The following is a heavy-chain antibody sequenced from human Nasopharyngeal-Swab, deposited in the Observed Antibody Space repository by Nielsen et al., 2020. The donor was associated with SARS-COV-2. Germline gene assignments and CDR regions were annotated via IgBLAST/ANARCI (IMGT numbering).Heavy chain of an antibody. CDR1: GGTFSSYA. J-gene: IGHJ4*02. CDR2: IIPILGIA. CDR3: ARDDIGDY. D-gene: IGHD3-9*01. V-gene: IGHV1-69*10. Sequence: SVKVSCKASGGTFSSYAISWVRQAPGQGLEWMVGIIPILGIANYAQKFQGRVTMTRDTSTSTVYMELSSLRSEDTAVYYCARDDIGDYWGQGTLVTVSS.